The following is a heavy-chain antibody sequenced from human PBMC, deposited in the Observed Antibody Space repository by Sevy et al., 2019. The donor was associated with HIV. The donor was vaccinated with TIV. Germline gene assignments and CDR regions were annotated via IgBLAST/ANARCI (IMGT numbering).Heavy chain of an antibody. Sequence: GGSLRLSCAASGFTFDDYAMHWDRQAPGKGLEWVSGISWNSGSIGYADSVKGRFTISRDNAKNSLYLQMNSLRAEDTALYYCAKDISWGSNYYDSSGYYDYWGQGTLVTVSS. V-gene: IGHV3-9*01. D-gene: IGHD3-22*01. J-gene: IGHJ4*02. CDR1: GFTFDDYA. CDR3: AKDISWGSNYYDSSGYYDY. CDR2: ISWNSGSI.